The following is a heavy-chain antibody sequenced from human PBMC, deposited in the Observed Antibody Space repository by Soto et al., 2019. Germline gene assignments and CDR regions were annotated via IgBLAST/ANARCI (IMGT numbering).Heavy chain of an antibody. CDR3: ARERAAGIQGFDYFDY. J-gene: IGHJ4*02. D-gene: IGHD6-13*01. CDR2: IWYDGSNK. Sequence: GGSLRLSCAASGFTFSSYGMHWVRQAPGKGLEWVAVIWYDGSNKYYADSVKGRFTISRDNSKNTLYLQMNSLRAEDTAVYYCARERAAGIQGFDYFDYWGQGTLVTVSS. CDR1: GFTFSSYG. V-gene: IGHV3-33*01.